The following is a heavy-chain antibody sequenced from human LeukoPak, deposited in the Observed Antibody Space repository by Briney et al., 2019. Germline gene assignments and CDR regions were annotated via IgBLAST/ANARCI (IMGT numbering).Heavy chain of an antibody. V-gene: IGHV1-8*01. D-gene: IGHD6-6*01. CDR1: GYTFTSYD. Sequence: ASVTVSCKASGYTFTSYDINWVRQATGQGLEWMGWMNPNSGNTGYAQKFQGRVTMTRNTSISTAYMELSSLRSEDTAVYYCARGQSSSSAYPVDYWGQGTLVTVSS. CDR2: MNPNSGNT. J-gene: IGHJ4*02. CDR3: ARGQSSSSAYPVDY.